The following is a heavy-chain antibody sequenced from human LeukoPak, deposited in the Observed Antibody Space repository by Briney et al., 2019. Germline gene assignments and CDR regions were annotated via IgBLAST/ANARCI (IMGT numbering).Heavy chain of an antibody. CDR1: GFTFSSYG. CDR3: AKDRGYGDLDY. V-gene: IGHV3-30*18. D-gene: IGHD4-17*01. J-gene: IGHJ4*02. Sequence: GGSLRLSCAASGFTFSSYGMHWVRQAPGKGLEWVAVISYDGSNKYYADSVKGRFTISRDNSKNTLYLQMNSLRAEDTAVYYCAKDRGYGDLDYWGQGTLVTVPS. CDR2: ISYDGSNK.